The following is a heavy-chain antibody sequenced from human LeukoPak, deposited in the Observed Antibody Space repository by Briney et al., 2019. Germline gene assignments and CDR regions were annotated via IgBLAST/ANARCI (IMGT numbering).Heavy chain of an antibody. J-gene: IGHJ4*02. CDR2: IYSRGNT. CDR3: ARDGGSTWDFDY. D-gene: IGHD6-13*01. V-gene: IGHV4-59*11. CDR1: GGSLSSHY. Sequence: SETLSLTCTVSGGSLSSHYWSWIRQPPGKGLGWIGYIYSRGNTKYNPSLKSRVTISIDTSKNQFSLKLNSVTAADTAVYYCARDGGSTWDFDYWGQGTLVTVSS.